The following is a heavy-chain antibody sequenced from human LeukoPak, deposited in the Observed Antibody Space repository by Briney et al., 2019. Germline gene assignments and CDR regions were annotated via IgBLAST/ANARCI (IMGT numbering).Heavy chain of an antibody. CDR2: IYSGGST. V-gene: IGHV3-53*01. CDR3: ARERVRDYYDSSGYLDY. J-gene: IGHJ4*02. CDR1: GFTVSSNL. Sequence: PGGSLRLSCVASGFTVSSNLMSWVRQAPGKGLEWVSVIYSGGSTYFADSVKGRFIISRDNPKNTVYLQMNSLRAEDTAVYYCARERVRDYYDSSGYLDYWGQGTLVTVST. D-gene: IGHD3-22*01.